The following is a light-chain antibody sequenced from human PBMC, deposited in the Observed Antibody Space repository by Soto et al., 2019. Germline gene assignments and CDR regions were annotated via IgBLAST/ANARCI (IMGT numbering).Light chain of an antibody. CDR1: SSNIGNNY. Sequence: QSVLTQPPSVSAAPGQKVTISCSGSSSNIGNNYVSWYQQLPGTAPKLLIYDNNKRPSGIPDRFSGSKSATSATLGITGLQTGDEADYYCGTWDSSLTVYVFGTGTKLTVL. V-gene: IGLV1-51*01. CDR2: DNN. J-gene: IGLJ1*01. CDR3: GTWDSSLTVYV.